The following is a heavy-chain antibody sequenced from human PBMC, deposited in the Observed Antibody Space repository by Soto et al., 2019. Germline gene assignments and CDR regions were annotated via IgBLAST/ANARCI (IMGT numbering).Heavy chain of an antibody. V-gene: IGHV1-46*01. J-gene: IGHJ6*02. Sequence: ASVKVSCKASGYTFTSYYMHWLRQAPGQGLEWMGIINPSGGSTSYAQKFQGRVTMTRDTSTSTVYMELSSLRSEDTAVYYCARVCSSTSCYDANGMDVWGQGTTVTVSS. D-gene: IGHD2-2*01. CDR2: INPSGGST. CDR3: ARVCSSTSCYDANGMDV. CDR1: GYTFTSYY.